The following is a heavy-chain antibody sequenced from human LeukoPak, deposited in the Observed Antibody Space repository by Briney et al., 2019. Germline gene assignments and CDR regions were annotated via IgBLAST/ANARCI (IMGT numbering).Heavy chain of an antibody. V-gene: IGHV1-69*05. Sequence: GASVKVSCKASGGTFSSYAMSWVRQAPGQGLEWMGGIIPIFGTANYAQKFQGRVTITTDESTSTAYMELSSLRSEDTAVYYCARDGYSYGQNDNWFDPWGQGTLVIVSS. D-gene: IGHD5-18*01. CDR3: ARDGYSYGQNDNWFDP. CDR1: GGTFSSYA. CDR2: IIPIFGTA. J-gene: IGHJ5*02.